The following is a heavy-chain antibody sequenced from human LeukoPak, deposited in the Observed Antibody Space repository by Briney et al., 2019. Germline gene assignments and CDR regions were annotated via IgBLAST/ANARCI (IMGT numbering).Heavy chain of an antibody. Sequence: ASVTVSCKASGYTFTSYAMNWVRQAPGQGLEWMGWINTNTGNPTYAQGFTGRFVFSLDTSVSTAYLQISSLKAEDTAVYYCARMKVVTRFSTIDYWGQGTLVTVSS. D-gene: IGHD4-23*01. J-gene: IGHJ4*02. CDR2: INTNTGNP. CDR3: ARMKVVTRFSTIDY. CDR1: GYTFTSYA. V-gene: IGHV7-4-1*02.